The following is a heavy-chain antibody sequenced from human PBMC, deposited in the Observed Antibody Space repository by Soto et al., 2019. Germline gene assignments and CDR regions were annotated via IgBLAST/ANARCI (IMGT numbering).Heavy chain of an antibody. J-gene: IGHJ4*02. CDR2: INPGNGNT. Sequence: QVQLVQSGAEVKKPGASVKVSCKVSRDTYTKYVIHWVRQAPGQRLEWMAWINPGNGNTMYSPTLQDRLTITRETSASTEYMELSSLRSADTTLECCARGQCSSASCFCFDDWGQGTLVTVSS. CDR1: RDTYTKYV. CDR3: ARGQCSSASCFCFDD. D-gene: IGHD2-2*01. V-gene: IGHV1-3*01.